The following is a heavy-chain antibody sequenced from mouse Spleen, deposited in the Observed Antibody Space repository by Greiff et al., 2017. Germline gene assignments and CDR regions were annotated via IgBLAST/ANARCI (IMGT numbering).Heavy chain of an antibody. CDR1: GYTFTSYG. Sequence: QVQLKESGAELARPGASVKLSCKASGYTFTSYGISWVKQRTGQGLEWIGEIYPRSGNTYYNEKFKGKATLTADKSSSTAYMELRSLTSEDSAVYFCARGADGYCDYWGQGTTLTVSS. CDR3: ARGADGYCDY. CDR2: IYPRSGNT. J-gene: IGHJ2*01. D-gene: IGHD2-3*01. V-gene: IGHV1-81*01.